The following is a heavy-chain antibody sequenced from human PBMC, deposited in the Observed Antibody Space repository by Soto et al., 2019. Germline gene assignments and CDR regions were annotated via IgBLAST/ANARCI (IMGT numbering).Heavy chain of an antibody. CDR2: IQYNGYS. CDR3: ARHGFGSLHGLVDV. D-gene: IGHD3-10*01. Sequence: QVQLQESGPGLVKPSETLSLTCTVSGGSITNYYCSWFRQPPGKGLEWIGYIQYNGYSAYNLSLKRRVTMSMDTSKTQFSLMLESVTATDTAVYYCARHGFGSLHGLVDVWGQGTTVIDSS. J-gene: IGHJ6*02. V-gene: IGHV4-59*08. CDR1: GGSITNYY.